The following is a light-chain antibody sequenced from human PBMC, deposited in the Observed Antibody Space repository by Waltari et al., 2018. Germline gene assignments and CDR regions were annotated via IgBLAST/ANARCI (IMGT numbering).Light chain of an antibody. CDR2: GKE. CDR1: SLRTSY. V-gene: IGLV3-19*01. Sequence: SSELTQGPDVSVALGQPVKITCQGDSLRTSYASWYQVKPGQAPVLVLFGKEKRPSGVPDRISGYSSGTTSSVTITGAQAEDEADYYCHSRKGRDNQVVFGGGTKLTVL. CDR3: HSRKGRDNQVV. J-gene: IGLJ3*02.